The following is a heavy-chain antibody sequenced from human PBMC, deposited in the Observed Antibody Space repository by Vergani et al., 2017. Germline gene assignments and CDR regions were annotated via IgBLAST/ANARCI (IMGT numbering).Heavy chain of an antibody. V-gene: IGHV4-38-2*01. CDR3: ARRSSSYYFDI. D-gene: IGHD3-22*01. CDR1: GDSIRSGNN. J-gene: IGHJ5*02. Sequence: QLHLQESGPGLVKPSETLSLTFAVSGDSIRSGNNWGGIRQPPGKGLEWISSVSHSGDTYFNPSLKGRVTISMDTSKNYFFLTLSSVTAADTAMYYGARRSSSYYFDIWGQGVLITVSS. CDR2: VSHSGDT.